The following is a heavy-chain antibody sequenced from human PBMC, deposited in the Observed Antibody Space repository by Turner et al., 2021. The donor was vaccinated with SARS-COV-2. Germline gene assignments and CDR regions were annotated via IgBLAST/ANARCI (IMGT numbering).Heavy chain of an antibody. CDR2: ISAYNGNT. J-gene: IGHJ4*02. Sequence: QVQLVQSGAEVQKPGASVKVSCKASGYTFTSYGIGWVRQAPGQGPEWMGWISAYNGNTNYAQKLQGRVTMTTDTSTSTAYMELRSLRSDDTAVYYCARGDIVVVVASTPGDYFDYWGQGTLVTVSS. V-gene: IGHV1-18*01. CDR1: GYTFTSYG. CDR3: ARGDIVVVVASTPGDYFDY. D-gene: IGHD2-15*01.